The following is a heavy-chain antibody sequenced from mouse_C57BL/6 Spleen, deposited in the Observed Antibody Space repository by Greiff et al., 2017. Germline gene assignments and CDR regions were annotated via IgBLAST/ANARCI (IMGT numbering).Heavy chain of an antibody. J-gene: IGHJ2*01. CDR3: ARRGLPTYYFDY. V-gene: IGHV1-59*01. D-gene: IGHD2-2*01. CDR2: IDPSDSYT. Sequence: QVQLQQPGAELVRPGTSVKLSCKASGYTFTSYWMHWVKQRPGQGLEWIGVIDPSDSYTNYNQKFKGKATLTVDTSSSTAYMQLGSLTSEDSAVYYCARRGLPTYYFDYWGQGTTLTVSS. CDR1: GYTFTSYW.